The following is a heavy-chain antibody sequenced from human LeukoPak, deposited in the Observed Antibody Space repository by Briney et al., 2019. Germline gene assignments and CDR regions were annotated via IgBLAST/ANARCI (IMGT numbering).Heavy chain of an antibody. CDR1: GGSFSGYY. CDR3: ARPYYYDSSGYYFGY. J-gene: IGHJ4*02. CDR2: INHSGST. Sequence: PSETLSLTCAVYGGSFSGYYWSWIRRPPGKGLEWIGEINHSGSTNYNPSLKSRVTISVDTSKNQFSLKLSSVTAADTAVYYCARPYYYDSSGYYFGYWGQGTLVTVSS. D-gene: IGHD3-22*01. V-gene: IGHV4-34*01.